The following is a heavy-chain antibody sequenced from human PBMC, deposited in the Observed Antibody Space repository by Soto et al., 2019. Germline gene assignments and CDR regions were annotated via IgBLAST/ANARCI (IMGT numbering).Heavy chain of an antibody. V-gene: IGHV3-23*01. D-gene: IGHD3-22*01. Sequence: GGSLRLSCAASGFTFSNYAMSWVRQAPGKGLEWVSGVTGTGGSTYYADSVKGRFTISRDNSENTLYLQMNSLRAEDTAVYYCAKVERGITMIVAVSFDHWGQGTLVTVSS. J-gene: IGHJ4*02. CDR2: VTGTGGST. CDR3: AKVERGITMIVAVSFDH. CDR1: GFTFSNYA.